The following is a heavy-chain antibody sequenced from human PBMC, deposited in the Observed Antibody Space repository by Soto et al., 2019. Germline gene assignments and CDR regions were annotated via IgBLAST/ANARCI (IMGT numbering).Heavy chain of an antibody. CDR2: CHYTGRS. Sequence: QLQLQESGPGLVKPSETLSLTFTVSGCSISSRSHSWCWIRQPPGKGLEWIVSCHYTGRSYYNTSLKSRVTLSVDTSKYGFSLNLSSVTAAYPAVYYCARLTLGPDYYWNWFDPWCRGTLVTVSS. V-gene: IGHV4-39*01. CDR1: GCSISSRSHS. D-gene: IGHD3-10*01. CDR3: ARLTLGPDYYWNWFDP. J-gene: IGHJ5*02.